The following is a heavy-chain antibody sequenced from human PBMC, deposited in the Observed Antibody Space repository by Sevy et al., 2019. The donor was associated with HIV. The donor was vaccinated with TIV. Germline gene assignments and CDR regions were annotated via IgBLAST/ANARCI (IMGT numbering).Heavy chain of an antibody. CDR2: ISSVSTII. J-gene: IGHJ6*02. V-gene: IGHV3-21*01. CDR3: ARVVGYLSGNYYKYYYDLDA. CDR1: GFSFNSYD. D-gene: IGHD3-10*01. Sequence: GGSLRLSCAASGFSFNSYDMNWVRQAPGKGLEWVSSISSVSTIIYYGDSVRGRFSISRDNAKKSLYLQMNNLRVEDTAVYYCARVVGYLSGNYYKYYYDLDAWGQGTTVTVSS.